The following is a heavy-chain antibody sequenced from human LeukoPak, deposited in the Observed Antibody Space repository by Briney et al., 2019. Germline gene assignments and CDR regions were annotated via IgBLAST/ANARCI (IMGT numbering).Heavy chain of an antibody. Sequence: SETLSLTCTVSGGSISSSSYYWGWIRQPPGKGLEWIGSIYYSGSTYYNPSLKSRVTISVDTSKNQSSLKLSSVTAADTAVYYCARGGPLRYWYFDLWGRGTLVTVSS. J-gene: IGHJ2*01. CDR3: ARGGPLRYWYFDL. V-gene: IGHV4-39*07. D-gene: IGHD5-12*01. CDR2: IYYSGST. CDR1: GGSISSSSYY.